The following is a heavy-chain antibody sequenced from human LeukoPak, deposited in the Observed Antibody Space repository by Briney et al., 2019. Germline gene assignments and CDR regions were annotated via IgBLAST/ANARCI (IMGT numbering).Heavy chain of an antibody. CDR1: GYTFTSYD. V-gene: IGHV1-8*03. D-gene: IGHD3-10*01. CDR2: MNPNSFNT. CDR3: ARGPGPAPEFYYGSGTLVV. J-gene: IGHJ4*02. Sequence: ASVKVSCKASGYTFTSYDINWVRQATGQGLEWMGWMNPNSFNTGYAQKFQGRVTITRNTSISTAYMELRSLRSDDTAVYYCARGPGPAPEFYYGSGTLVVWGQGTLVTVSS.